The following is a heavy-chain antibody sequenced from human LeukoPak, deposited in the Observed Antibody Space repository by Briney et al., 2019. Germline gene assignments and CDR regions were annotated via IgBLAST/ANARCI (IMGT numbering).Heavy chain of an antibody. D-gene: IGHD5-12*01. CDR1: GGTFSGYY. J-gene: IGHJ4*02. Sequence: PSETLSLTCAAYGGTFSGYYWSWIRQPPGKGLEWIGEIIHSGITNYNPSLTSRVTISVDTSKRQFSLKLSSVTAADTAVYYCARGAPIVTTNGYFNYWGQGTLVTVSS. V-gene: IGHV4-34*01. CDR2: IIHSGIT. CDR3: ARGAPIVTTNGYFNY.